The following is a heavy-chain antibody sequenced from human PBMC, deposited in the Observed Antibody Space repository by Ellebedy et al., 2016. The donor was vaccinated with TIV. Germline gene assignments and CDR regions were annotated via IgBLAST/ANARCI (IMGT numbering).Heavy chain of an antibody. CDR2: IYSSQST. J-gene: IGHJ4*02. D-gene: IGHD3-22*01. V-gene: IGHV4-4*08. Sequence: MPSETLSLTCSVSGTVISRFYWSWIRQLPGKGLEWIGDIYSSQSTNYNPTLKSRFPISVDTSKNQFSLRLSSVTAADTAVYYCARLPGEDSRGYYFDHWGQGTLVTVSS. CDR1: GTVISRFY. CDR3: ARLPGEDSRGYYFDH.